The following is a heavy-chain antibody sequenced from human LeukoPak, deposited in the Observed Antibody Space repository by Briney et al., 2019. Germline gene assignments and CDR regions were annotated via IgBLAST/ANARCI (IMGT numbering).Heavy chain of an antibody. D-gene: IGHD5-24*01. Sequence: ASETLSLTCAVSGYSISSGYYWGWIRQPPGKGLEWIGRIYHSWSTYYNPSLKRRVTISVDTSKNQFSLKLSSVTAADTAVYYCARLSSEGYNKRDFDPWGRGTLVTVSS. CDR3: ARLSSEGYNKRDFDP. CDR2: IYHSWST. CDR1: GYSISSGYY. J-gene: IGHJ2*01. V-gene: IGHV4-38-2*01.